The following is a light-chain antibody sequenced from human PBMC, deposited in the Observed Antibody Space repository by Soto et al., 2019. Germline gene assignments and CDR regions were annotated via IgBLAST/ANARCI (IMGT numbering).Light chain of an antibody. CDR2: GAS. Sequence: EKVMTQSPATLSVSPGKRATLSCRASQSVRSKLAWCQQKPGQAPRLLIYGASTRASGIPARFSGSGSGTDFTLTISSLESEDFAVYYCQQYNNWPPTFGQGTKLEIK. J-gene: IGKJ2*01. CDR3: QQYNNWPPT. V-gene: IGKV3-15*01. CDR1: QSVRSK.